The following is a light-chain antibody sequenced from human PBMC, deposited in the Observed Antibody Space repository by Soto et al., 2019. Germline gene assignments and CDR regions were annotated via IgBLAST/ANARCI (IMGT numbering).Light chain of an antibody. Sequence: IVLTQSPVTLALSPGERAVLSCRASQSVSTSLAWYQHKAGQAPRLFTYDASKRAPGIPARFSGSGSGTDFTLTISSLEPEDLAVYYCQVRDVWPSFGQGTKVEIK. CDR1: QSVSTS. J-gene: IGKJ1*01. CDR2: DAS. V-gene: IGKV3-11*01. CDR3: QVRDVWPS.